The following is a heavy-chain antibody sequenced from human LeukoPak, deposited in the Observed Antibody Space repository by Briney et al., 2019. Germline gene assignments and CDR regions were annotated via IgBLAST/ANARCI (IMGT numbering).Heavy chain of an antibody. D-gene: IGHD2-2*01. V-gene: IGHV1-69*04. CDR2: IIPILGIA. CDR1: GGTFSSYA. J-gene: IGHJ4*02. Sequence: SVKVSCKASGGTFSSYAISWVRQAPGQGLGWMGRIIPILGIANYAQKFQGRVTITADKSTSTAYMELSSLRSEDTAVYYCARESTPGESEYFDYWGQGTLVTVSS. CDR3: ARESTPGESEYFDY.